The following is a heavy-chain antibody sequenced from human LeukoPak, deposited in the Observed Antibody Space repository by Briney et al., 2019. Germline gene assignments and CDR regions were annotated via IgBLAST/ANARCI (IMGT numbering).Heavy chain of an antibody. V-gene: IGHV4-34*01. CDR1: GGSFSGYY. CDR3: ARGPYYDSSGYYLDY. D-gene: IGHD3-22*01. Sequence: PSETLSLTCAVYGGSFSGYYWSWIRQPPGKGLEWIGEINHSGSTNYNPSLKSPVTISVDTSKNQFSLKLSSVTAADTAVYYCARGPYYDSSGYYLDYWGQGTLVTVSS. J-gene: IGHJ4*02. CDR2: INHSGST.